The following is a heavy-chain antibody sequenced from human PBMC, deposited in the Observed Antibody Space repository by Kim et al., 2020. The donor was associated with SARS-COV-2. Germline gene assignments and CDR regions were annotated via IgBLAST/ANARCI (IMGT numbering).Heavy chain of an antibody. Sequence: SETLSLTCAVYVGSFSGYFWTWIRQVPGKRLEWIGETDPSGDTRYNPSLQSRVTILVDKSKNQFSLKLISVISADTAVYYCARQGSGSGTHGALHIWGPG. D-gene: IGHD3-10*01. CDR3: ARQGSGSGTHGALHI. CDR2: TDPSGDT. V-gene: IGHV4-34*01. CDR1: VGSFSGYF. J-gene: IGHJ3*02.